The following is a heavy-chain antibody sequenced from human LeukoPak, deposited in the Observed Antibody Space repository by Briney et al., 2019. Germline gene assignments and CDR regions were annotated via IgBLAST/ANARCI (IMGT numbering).Heavy chain of an antibody. J-gene: IGHJ4*02. D-gene: IGHD3-9*01. CDR2: IWSDASNT. V-gene: IGHV3-33*01. CDR1: GFIFSSYG. Sequence: TGGSLRLSCAAPGFIFSSYGMHWVRQAPGKGLEWVAVIWSDASNTYYVDSVKGRFTISRDNSKNTLYLQMNSLRAEDTAVYYCARTYNIRYFDTWGQGTLVTVSS. CDR3: ARTYNIRYFDT.